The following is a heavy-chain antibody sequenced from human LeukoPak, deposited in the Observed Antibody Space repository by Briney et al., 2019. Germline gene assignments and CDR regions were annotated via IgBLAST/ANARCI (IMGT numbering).Heavy chain of an antibody. D-gene: IGHD3-10*01. CDR1: GYTFTSYC. V-gene: IGHV1-18*01. CDR3: AAGYYGSGSNPGYDY. Sequence: ASVKVSCKASGYTFTSYCISWVRQAPGQGLEWMGWISAYNGNTNYAQKLQGRLTITTDTSTSTAYMELMSLRSGDTAVYYCAAGYYGSGSNPGYDYWGQGTLVAVSS. J-gene: IGHJ4*02. CDR2: ISAYNGNT.